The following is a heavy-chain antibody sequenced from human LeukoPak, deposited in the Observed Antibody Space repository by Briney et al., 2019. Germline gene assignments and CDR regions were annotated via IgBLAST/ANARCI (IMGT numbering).Heavy chain of an antibody. CDR3: TRGGPIVLLSVVRAVNDY. D-gene: IGHD2-2*01. V-gene: IGHV1-2*02. CDR1: GYTFTGYY. CDR2: ISPDTGAT. J-gene: IGHJ4*02. Sequence: GASVKVSCKASGYTFTGYYMHWVRQAPGQGLEWMGRISPDTGATNYAQNFQGRVTMTRDTSISTAYMELSGLTSDDTAVYYCTRGGPIVLLSVVRAVNDYWGQGTLVTVSS.